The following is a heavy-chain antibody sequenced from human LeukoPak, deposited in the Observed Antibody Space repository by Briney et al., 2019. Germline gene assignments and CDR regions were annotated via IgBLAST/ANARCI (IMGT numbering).Heavy chain of an antibody. CDR3: ARSAKPGVHDFDP. Sequence: GGSLRLSCAASGFILSSYSMACVRQAPGKGLERLSYISSSGKIWYADSLKGRFTVSRDNDKNSLYLQMNSLRDEDTAVYYCARSAKPGVHDFDPWGQGTLVTVSS. D-gene: IGHD6-6*01. CDR2: ISSSGKI. V-gene: IGHV3-48*02. CDR1: GFILSSYS. J-gene: IGHJ5*02.